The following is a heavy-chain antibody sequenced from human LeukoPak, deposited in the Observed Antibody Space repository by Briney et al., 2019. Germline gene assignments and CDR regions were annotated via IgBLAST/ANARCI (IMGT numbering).Heavy chain of an antibody. V-gene: IGHV5-51*01. CDR2: IHPRDSDT. CDR3: ARRYCSGSSCYLFDY. D-gene: IGHD2-15*01. J-gene: IGHJ4*02. CDR1: GYSFTNYW. Sequence: GESLKISCKGSGYSFTNYWIGWVRQMPGKGLEWMGIIHPRDSDTSYNPSFQGQVTISADKSISTAYLQWSSLKASDTAMYYCARRYCSGSSCYLFDYWGQGTLVTVSS.